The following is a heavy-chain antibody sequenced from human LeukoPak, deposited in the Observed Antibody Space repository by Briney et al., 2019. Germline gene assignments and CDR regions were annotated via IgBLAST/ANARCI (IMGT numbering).Heavy chain of an antibody. D-gene: IGHD3-9*01. J-gene: IGHJ4*02. CDR1: GYTFTDYY. Sequence: GASVKVSCKPSGYTFTDYYIHWVRQAPGQGLESMGWINPKIGGTNYAPRFQGRVSMTSDTSITTAYMQLRRVTSDDTAVYYCARDSSRRPQKYDIATSFSTENWGQGTLVAVSS. CDR3: ARDSSRRPQKYDIATSFSTEN. V-gene: IGHV1-2*02. CDR2: INPKIGGT.